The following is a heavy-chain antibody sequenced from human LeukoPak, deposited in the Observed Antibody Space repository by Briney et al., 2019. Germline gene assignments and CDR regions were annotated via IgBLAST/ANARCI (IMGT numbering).Heavy chain of an antibody. Sequence: SVKVSCKASGGTFSSYTISWVRQAPGQGLEWMGGSITMFGTAHYAQKFQGRVTITADESTSTAYMELSSLRSEDTAVYYCASTPPYLDRWSGNGMDVWGKGTTVTVSS. CDR2: SITMFGTA. V-gene: IGHV1-69*13. D-gene: IGHD3-9*01. J-gene: IGHJ6*04. CDR3: ASTPPYLDRWSGNGMDV. CDR1: GGTFSSYT.